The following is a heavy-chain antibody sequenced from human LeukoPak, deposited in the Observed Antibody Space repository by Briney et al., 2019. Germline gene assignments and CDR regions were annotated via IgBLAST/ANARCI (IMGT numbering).Heavy chain of an antibody. V-gene: IGHV3-66*01. CDR1: GFTVSTNY. CDR2: LYSGGST. D-gene: IGHD4-23*01. J-gene: IGHJ4*02. CDR3: ATARAAYGGTYYFDY. Sequence: PGGSLRLSCAASGFTVSTNYMTWVRQAPRKGLECVSVLYSGGSTYYAASVKGRFTISRDTSKNALYLQMNSLRAEDTAVYYCATARAAYGGTYYFDYWGQGTLVTVSS.